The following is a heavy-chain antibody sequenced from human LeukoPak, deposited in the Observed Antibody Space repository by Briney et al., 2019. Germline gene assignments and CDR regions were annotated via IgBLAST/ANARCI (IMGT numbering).Heavy chain of an antibody. V-gene: IGHV3-53*01. CDR1: GFTVSSNF. J-gene: IGHJ3*02. Sequence: GGSLRVSCAAYGFTVSSNFMSWDRQAPGKGLEWVSSIYSGGSTYYADSVKGRFTISRDSSKNTLYLQMSSLRAEDTAVYYCARGHNWNDRGAFDIWGQGTMVTVSS. CDR3: ARGHNWNDRGAFDI. CDR2: IYSGGST. D-gene: IGHD1-1*01.